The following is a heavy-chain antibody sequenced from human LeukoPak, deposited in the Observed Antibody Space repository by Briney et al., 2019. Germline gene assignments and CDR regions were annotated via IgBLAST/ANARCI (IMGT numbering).Heavy chain of an antibody. D-gene: IGHD1-26*01. J-gene: IGHJ4*02. V-gene: IGHV3-74*01. CDR1: GFTFSSYW. CDR3: ARAQWELPPDY. CDR2: IKNEGSDT. Sequence: GGSLRLSCAAPGFTFSSYWMHWVRQAPGKGLVWVLRIKNEGSDTRYADSVKGRFTISRDNAKNTLYLQMNSPRAEDTAVYYCARAQWELPPDYWGQGTLVTVSS.